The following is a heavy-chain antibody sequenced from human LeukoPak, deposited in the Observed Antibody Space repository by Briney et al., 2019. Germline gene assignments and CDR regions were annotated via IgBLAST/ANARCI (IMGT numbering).Heavy chain of an antibody. D-gene: IGHD2-15*01. CDR2: IYSGGST. V-gene: IGHV3-53*01. Sequence: PGGSLRLSCAASGFTVSSNYMSWVRQAPGKGLEWVSVIYSGGSTYYADSVKGRFTISRDNSKNTLYLQMNSLRAEDTAVYYCARDKPSAAWGMGVWGQGTTVTVSS. J-gene: IGHJ6*02. CDR3: ARDKPSAAWGMGV. CDR1: GFTVSSNY.